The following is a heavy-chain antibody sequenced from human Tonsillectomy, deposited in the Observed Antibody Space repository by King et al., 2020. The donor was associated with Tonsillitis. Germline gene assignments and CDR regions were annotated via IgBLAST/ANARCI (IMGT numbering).Heavy chain of an antibody. CDR2: IKHGGST. CDR1: GGSFRHYH. V-gene: IGHV4-34*01. J-gene: IGHJ3*02. D-gene: IGHD3-22*01. Sequence: VQLKQWGAGLLKPSETLSLTCAVYGGSFRHYHWNWIRQPPGKGLEWIGEIKHGGSTNYNPSLSSRVTISVDRSKNQFSLNLRSVTAADTAVYYCARGQIVVVENDAFDIWGQGTMVTVSS. CDR3: ARGQIVVVENDAFDI.